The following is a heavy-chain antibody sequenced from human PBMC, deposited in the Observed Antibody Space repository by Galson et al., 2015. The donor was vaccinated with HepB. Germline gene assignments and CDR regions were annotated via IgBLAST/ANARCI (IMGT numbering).Heavy chain of an antibody. CDR1: GFTFSSYS. D-gene: IGHD6-6*01. V-gene: IGHV3-21*01. Sequence: SLRLSCAASGFTFSSYSMNWVRQAPGKGLEWVSSISSSSSYIYYADSVKGRFTISRDNAKNSLYLQMNSLRAEDTAVYYCARDFDARTSIAARMFDYWGQGTLVTVSS. CDR3: ARDFDARTSIAARMFDY. J-gene: IGHJ4*02. CDR2: ISSSSSYI.